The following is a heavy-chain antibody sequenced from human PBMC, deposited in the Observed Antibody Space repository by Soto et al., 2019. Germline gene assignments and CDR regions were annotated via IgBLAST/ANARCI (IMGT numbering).Heavy chain of an antibody. V-gene: IGHV3-20*01. J-gene: IGHJ4*02. Sequence: PGGSLRLSCAASGFTFDDYGMSWVRQAPGKGLEWVSGINWNGGSTGYAESVKGRFTISRDNAKNSLYLQMNSLRAEDTALYLCARVIAVAGTVALYFDYWGQGTLVTVSS. D-gene: IGHD6-19*01. CDR1: GFTFDDYG. CDR2: INWNGGST. CDR3: ARVIAVAGTVALYFDY.